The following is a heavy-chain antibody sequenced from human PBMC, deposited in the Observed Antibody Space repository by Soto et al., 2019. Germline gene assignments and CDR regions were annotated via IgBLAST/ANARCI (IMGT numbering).Heavy chain of an antibody. D-gene: IGHD3-16*01. V-gene: IGHV6-1*01. J-gene: IGHJ2*01. Sequence: QEQLQQSGPGLVKPSQTLSLTCAISGDSVSKNSATWNWIRQSPARGLEWLGRTYHRSKWYNDYAVSVKSRITINPDTSKNQFSLQLNSVTPEDTAVYYCARGSLRGGNWYFDLWGRGTLVTVSS. CDR3: ARGSLRGGNWYFDL. CDR2: TYHRSKWYN. CDR1: GDSVSKNSAT.